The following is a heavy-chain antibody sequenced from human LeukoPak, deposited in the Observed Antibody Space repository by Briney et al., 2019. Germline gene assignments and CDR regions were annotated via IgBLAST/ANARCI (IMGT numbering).Heavy chain of an antibody. CDR3: ARDERYYDSSGYYYDWFDP. CDR1: GCSLSSYY. V-gene: IGHV4-59*01. CDR2: IYYSGST. D-gene: IGHD3-22*01. J-gene: IGHJ5*02. Sequence: SETLSLTCTVSGCSLSSYYWSWIRQPPGKGLEWIGYIYYSGSTNYNPSLKSRVTISVDTSKNPFSLKLSSVTAADTAVYYCARDERYYDSSGYYYDWFDPWGQGTLVTVSS.